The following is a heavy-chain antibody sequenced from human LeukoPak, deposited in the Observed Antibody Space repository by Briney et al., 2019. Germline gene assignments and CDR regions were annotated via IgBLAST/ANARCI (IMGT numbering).Heavy chain of an antibody. D-gene: IGHD4-11*01. CDR3: ARVTSTVTTEVFDY. Sequence: SETLTLTCTVSGGSISSYYWSWIRQPPGKGLEWIGYIYYSGSTNYNPSLKSRVTISVDKSKNQFSLKLSSVTAADTAVYYCARVTSTVTTEVFDYWGQGTLVTVSS. J-gene: IGHJ4*02. V-gene: IGHV4-59*12. CDR1: GGSISSYY. CDR2: IYYSGST.